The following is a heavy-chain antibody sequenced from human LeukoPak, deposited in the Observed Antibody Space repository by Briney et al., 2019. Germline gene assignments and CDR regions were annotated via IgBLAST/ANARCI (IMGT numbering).Heavy chain of an antibody. CDR3: AKTGGPYSSGWYPPIGY. D-gene: IGHD6-19*01. V-gene: IGHV3-30*02. J-gene: IGHJ4*02. CDR2: IRYDGSNK. Sequence: SGGSLRLSCAASGLTFSGYGMHWVRQAPGKGLEWVAFIRYDGSNKYYADSVKGRFTISRDNSKNTLYLQMNSLRAEDTAVYYCAKTGGPYSSGWYPPIGYWGQGTLVTVSS. CDR1: GLTFSGYG.